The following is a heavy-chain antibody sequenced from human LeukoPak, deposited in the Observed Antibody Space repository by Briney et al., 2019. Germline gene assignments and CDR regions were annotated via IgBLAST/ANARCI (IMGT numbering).Heavy chain of an antibody. J-gene: IGHJ4*02. D-gene: IGHD3-10*01. CDR3: ASPGVYNMVRGATVDY. Sequence: QSGGSLRLSCAASGFTFSSYGMSWVRQAPGKGLEWVSAISGSGGSTYYAGSVKGRFTISRDNAKNSLYLQMNSLRAEDTAVYYCASPGVYNMVRGATVDYWGQGTLVTVSS. CDR2: ISGSGGST. V-gene: IGHV3-23*01. CDR1: GFTFSSYG.